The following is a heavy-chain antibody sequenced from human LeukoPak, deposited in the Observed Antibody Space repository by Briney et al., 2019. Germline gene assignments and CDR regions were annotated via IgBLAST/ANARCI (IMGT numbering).Heavy chain of an antibody. CDR1: GFAFSRYG. V-gene: IGHV3-23*01. CDR3: ARCRGLGYSSSSCYFDY. CDR2: ISTSGDST. D-gene: IGHD6-13*01. J-gene: IGHJ4*02. Sequence: GGSLRLSCAASGFAFSRYGMSWVRQAPGKGLEWVSAISTSGDSTYYADSVKGRFTISRDNSKNTLYLQMNSLRAEDTAVYYCARCRGLGYSSSSCYFDYWGQGTLVTVSS.